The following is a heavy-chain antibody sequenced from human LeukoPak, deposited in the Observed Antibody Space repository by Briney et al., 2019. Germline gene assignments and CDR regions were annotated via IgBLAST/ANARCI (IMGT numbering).Heavy chain of an antibody. V-gene: IGHV3-7*05. CDR3: ARDSPGIMIFGVVTPN. D-gene: IGHD3-3*01. CDR1: GFTFSSFW. CDR2: IIQDGSEK. J-gene: IGHJ4*02. Sequence: GGSLRLSCVASGFTFSSFWMSWVRQAPGKGLEWVAKIIQDGSEKYYVDSVRGRFTISRDNAKNSLYLQMNSLRAEDTAVYYCARDSPGIMIFGVVTPNGGQGTLVTVSS.